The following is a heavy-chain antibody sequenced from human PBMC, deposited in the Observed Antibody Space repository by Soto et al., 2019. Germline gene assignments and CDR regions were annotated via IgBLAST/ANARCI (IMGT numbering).Heavy chain of an antibody. CDR2: IWYDGSNK. CDR3: AREKKDLLFDY. CDR1: GFTFSSYG. Sequence: GGSLRLSCAASGFTFSSYGMHWVRQAPGKGLEWVAVIWYDGSNKYYADSVKGRFTISRDNSKNTLYLQMNSLRAEDTAVYYCAREKKDLLFDYWGQGTLVTVSS. D-gene: IGHD1-26*01. J-gene: IGHJ4*02. V-gene: IGHV3-33*01.